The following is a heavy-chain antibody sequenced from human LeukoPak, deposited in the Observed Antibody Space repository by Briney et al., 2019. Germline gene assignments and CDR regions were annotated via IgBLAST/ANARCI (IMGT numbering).Heavy chain of an antibody. CDR3: ARDSSPGIAAAGRKLDY. D-gene: IGHD6-13*01. J-gene: IGHJ4*02. CDR1: GFTFSSYS. V-gene: IGHV3-48*01. Sequence: GGSLRLSCAASGFTFSSYSMNWVRQAPGKGLEWVSYISSSSSTIYYADSVKGRFTISRDNAKNSLYLQMNSLRAEDTAVYYCARDSSPGIAAAGRKLDYWGQGTLVTVSS. CDR2: ISSSSSTI.